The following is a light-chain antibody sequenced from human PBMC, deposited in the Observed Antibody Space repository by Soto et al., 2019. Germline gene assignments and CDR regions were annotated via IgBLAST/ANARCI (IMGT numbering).Light chain of an antibody. CDR1: QSVSSY. CDR2: DAS. CDR3: QQRSNWLP. Sequence: EIVLTQSPATLSLSPGERATLSCRASQSVSSYLAWYQQKPGQAPRPLIYDASNRATGIPARFSGSGSGTDFTLTISRLEPEDFAVYYCQQRSNWLPFGQGTRLEIK. V-gene: IGKV3-11*01. J-gene: IGKJ5*01.